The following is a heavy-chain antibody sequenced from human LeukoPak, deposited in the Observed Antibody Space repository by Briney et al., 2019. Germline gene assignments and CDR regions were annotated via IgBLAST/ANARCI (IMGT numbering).Heavy chain of an antibody. CDR3: ARGPPNWGYDY. J-gene: IGHJ4*02. CDR2: MSPNSGDT. Sequence: ASVKVSCKASGYTFTSYDFNWVRQATGQRPEWMGWMSPNSGDTGYAQKFQDRVTMTRNTSISTAYMELSSLRSDDTAVYYCARGPPNWGYDYWGPGTLVTVSP. V-gene: IGHV1-8*01. D-gene: IGHD7-27*01. CDR1: GYTFTSYD.